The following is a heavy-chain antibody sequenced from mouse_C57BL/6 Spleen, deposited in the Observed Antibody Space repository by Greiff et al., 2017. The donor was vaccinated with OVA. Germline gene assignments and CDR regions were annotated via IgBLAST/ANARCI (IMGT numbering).Heavy chain of an antibody. CDR1: GFSLTSYG. J-gene: IGHJ1*03. CDR2: IWSGGST. Sequence: VHLVESGPGLVQPSQSLSITCAVSGFSLTSYGVHWVRQSPGKGLEWLGVIWSGGSTAYTAAFISILRISKDNSKSQVFFKMNSLQADDTAIYYCASQSPLLLREWYFDVWGTGTTVTVSS. V-gene: IGHV2-2*01. D-gene: IGHD1-1*01. CDR3: ASQSPLLLREWYFDV.